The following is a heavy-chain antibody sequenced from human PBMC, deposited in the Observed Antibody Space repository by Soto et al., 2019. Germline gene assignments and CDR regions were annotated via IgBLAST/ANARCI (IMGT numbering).Heavy chain of an antibody. CDR3: ARVGYTTHSEAFDF. CDR1: GDSVSSNSAA. Sequence: PSQTLSLTCAISGDSVSSNSAAWNWIRQSPSRGLEWLGRTYYRSKWYNDNAVSVKSRITINPDTSKNQFSLHLNSVTPEDTAVYYCARVGYTTHSEAFDFWGQGTMVTVSS. D-gene: IGHD6-13*01. CDR2: TYYRSKWYN. J-gene: IGHJ3*01. V-gene: IGHV6-1*01.